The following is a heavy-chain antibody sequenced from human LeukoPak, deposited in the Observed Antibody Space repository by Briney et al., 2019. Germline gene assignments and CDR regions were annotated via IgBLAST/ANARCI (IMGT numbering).Heavy chain of an antibody. Sequence: PGGSLRLSCAASGFTFSTYSMNWVRQAPGKGLEWVSSIISSSSYIYYADSVKGRFTISRDNAKNSLYLQMNGLRAEDTAVYYCAKDMTTLDYWGQGTLVTVSS. CDR2: IISSSSYI. V-gene: IGHV3-21*01. CDR3: AKDMTTLDY. CDR1: GFTFSTYS. D-gene: IGHD4-11*01. J-gene: IGHJ4*02.